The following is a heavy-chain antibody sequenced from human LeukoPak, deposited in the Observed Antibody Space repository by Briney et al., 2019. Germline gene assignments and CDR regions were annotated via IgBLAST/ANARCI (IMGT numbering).Heavy chain of an antibody. CDR1: GFTFSSYS. CDR2: IGSSRSYI. D-gene: IGHD5-18*01. CDR3: AASTKHTAMVDY. V-gene: IGHV3-21*01. J-gene: IGHJ4*02. Sequence: GGSLRLSCAASGFTFSSYSMNWVRHAPGTGLEWVSSIGSSRSYIYYADSVKGRFTISRDNAKNSLHLQMNSLRAEDTAVYYCAASTKHTAMVDYWGQGTLVTVSS.